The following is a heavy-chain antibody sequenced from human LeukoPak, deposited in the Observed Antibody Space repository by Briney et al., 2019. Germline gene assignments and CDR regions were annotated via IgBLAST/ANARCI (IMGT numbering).Heavy chain of an antibody. D-gene: IGHD2-8*01. J-gene: IGHJ4*02. V-gene: IGHV3-7*03. CDR1: GFTFSSYW. CDR2: IKQDGSEK. Sequence: PGGSLRLSCAASGFTFSSYWMSWVRQAPGKGLEWVANIKQDGSEKYYVDSVKGRFTISRDNAKNSLYLQMNSLRAEDTSVYYCARDGTVLDFDYWGQGALVTVSS. CDR3: ARDGTVLDFDY.